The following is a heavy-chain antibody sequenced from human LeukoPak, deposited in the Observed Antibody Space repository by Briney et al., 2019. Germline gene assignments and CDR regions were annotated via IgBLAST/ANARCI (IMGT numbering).Heavy chain of an antibody. Sequence: GASVKVSCKASGYTFTTYTITWVRQAPGQGLEWMGWISVYNGNTNNAQKLQGRVTMTTDPSTSTAYMELRSLRSDDTAVYYCARWDRVDVAATNDDYWGQGTLVIVSS. D-gene: IGHD5-12*01. CDR3: ARWDRVDVAATNDDY. V-gene: IGHV1-18*04. J-gene: IGHJ4*02. CDR1: GYTFTTYT. CDR2: ISVYNGNT.